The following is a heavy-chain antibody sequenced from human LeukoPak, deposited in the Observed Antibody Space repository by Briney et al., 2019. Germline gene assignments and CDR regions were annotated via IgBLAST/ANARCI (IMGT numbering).Heavy chain of an antibody. Sequence: PGESLKISCKGSGYSFTSYWIGWVRQMPGKGLEWMGIIYPGDSDSRYSPSFQGQVTISADKSISTAYLQWSSLKASDTAMYYCARHADYYYDSSGYQVDYWGQGTLVTVSS. V-gene: IGHV5-51*01. D-gene: IGHD3-22*01. CDR2: IYPGDSDS. CDR3: ARHADYYYDSSGYQVDY. CDR1: GYSFTSYW. J-gene: IGHJ4*02.